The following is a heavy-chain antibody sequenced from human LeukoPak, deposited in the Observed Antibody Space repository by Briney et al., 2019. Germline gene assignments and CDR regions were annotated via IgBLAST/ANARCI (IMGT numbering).Heavy chain of an antibody. CDR2: IIPIFGTA. CDR1: GGTFSSYA. Sequence: SSVKVSCKASGGTFSSYAITWVRQAPGQGLEWMGGIIPIFGTANYAQKIQGRVTITTYESTSTAYMELSTLRSDDTAVYYCARERPPGDSSNWFLEGYFDIWGQGTLVTVSS. V-gene: IGHV1-69*05. CDR3: ARERPPGDSSNWFLEGYFDI. J-gene: IGHJ4*02. D-gene: IGHD6-13*01.